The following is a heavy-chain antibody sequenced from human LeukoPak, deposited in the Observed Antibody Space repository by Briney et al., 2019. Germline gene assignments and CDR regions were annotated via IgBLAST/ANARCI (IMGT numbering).Heavy chain of an antibody. D-gene: IGHD6-13*01. CDR1: GYTFTSYG. J-gene: IGHJ4*02. V-gene: IGHV1-18*01. CDR2: ISAYNGNT. Sequence: VASVKVSCKASGYTFTSYGISWVRQAPGQGLEWMGWISAYNGNTNYAQKLQGRVTMTTDTSTSTAYMELRSLRSDDTAVYYCARVTLAAAGHYFDYWGQGTLVTVSS. CDR3: ARVTLAAAGHYFDY.